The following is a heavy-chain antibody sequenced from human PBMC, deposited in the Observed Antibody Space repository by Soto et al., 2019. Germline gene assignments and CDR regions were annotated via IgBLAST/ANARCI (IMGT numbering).Heavy chain of an antibody. Sequence: PGGSLRLSCAASGFTFSSYAMSWVRQAPGKGLEWVSAISGSGGSTYYADSVKGRFTISRDNSKNTLYLQMNSLRAEDTAVYYCAKLVGYCSGGSCYSGYYYMDVWGKGTTVTVSS. D-gene: IGHD2-15*01. CDR1: GFTFSSYA. V-gene: IGHV3-23*01. CDR2: ISGSGGST. J-gene: IGHJ6*03. CDR3: AKLVGYCSGGSCYSGYYYMDV.